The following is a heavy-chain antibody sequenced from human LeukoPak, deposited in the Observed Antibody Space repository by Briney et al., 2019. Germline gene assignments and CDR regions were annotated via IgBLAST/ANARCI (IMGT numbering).Heavy chain of an antibody. CDR3: ASEDSSGWYPGY. CDR2: ISYDGSNK. Sequence: GGSLRLSCAASGFTFSSYAMHWVRQAPGKGLEWVAVISYDGSNKYYADSVKGRFTISRDNSKNTLYLQMNGLRAEDTAVYYCASEDSSGWYPGYWGQGTLVTVSS. D-gene: IGHD6-19*01. V-gene: IGHV3-30-3*01. J-gene: IGHJ4*02. CDR1: GFTFSSYA.